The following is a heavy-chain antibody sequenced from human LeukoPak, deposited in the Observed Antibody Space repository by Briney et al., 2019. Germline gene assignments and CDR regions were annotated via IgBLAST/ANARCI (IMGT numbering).Heavy chain of an antibody. D-gene: IGHD3-10*01. CDR3: ARTRYYYNWFDP. J-gene: IGHJ5*02. V-gene: IGHV4-39*01. CDR1: GDSISTSNSY. CDR2: IYYSGNT. Sequence: SETLSLTCTVSGDSISTSNSYWGWIRQPPGKGLEWIGSIYYSGNTYYNASLKSRVTISVDTSKNQFSLKLTSVTAADTAVYYCARTRYYYNWFDPWGQGTLVTVSS.